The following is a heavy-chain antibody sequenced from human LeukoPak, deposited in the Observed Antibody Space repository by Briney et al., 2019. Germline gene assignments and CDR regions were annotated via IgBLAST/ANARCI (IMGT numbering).Heavy chain of an antibody. J-gene: IGHJ6*03. Sequence: SETLSLTCTVSGGSISSYYWSWIRQPPGKGLEWVGYIYYSGSTNYNPSLKSRVTLSVDTSKNQFSLKLSSVTAADTAVYYCARGWNYYYYYMDVWGKGTTVTVSS. CDR1: GGSISSYY. CDR2: IYYSGST. D-gene: IGHD1-1*01. CDR3: ARGWNYYYYYMDV. V-gene: IGHV4-59*01.